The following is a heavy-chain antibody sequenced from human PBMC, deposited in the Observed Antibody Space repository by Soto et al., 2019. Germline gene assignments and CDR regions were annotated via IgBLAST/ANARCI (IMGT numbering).Heavy chain of an antibody. V-gene: IGHV1-69*12. CDR1: GGTFRNSA. Sequence: QVQLEQSGAEVKKPGSSVKVSCKASGGTFRNSAISWVRQAPGQGLEWMGGIMPIFRTPDYAQKFQGRVTITADESTSTAYIELSGLRSDDTAVYFCARDNDRPQLGGNYYYILDVWGHGTTVTVSS. D-gene: IGHD1-1*01. CDR2: IMPIFRTP. CDR3: ARDNDRPQLGGNYYYILDV. J-gene: IGHJ6*02.